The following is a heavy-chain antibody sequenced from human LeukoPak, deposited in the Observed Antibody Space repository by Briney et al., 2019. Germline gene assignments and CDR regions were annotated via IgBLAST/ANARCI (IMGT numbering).Heavy chain of an antibody. V-gene: IGHV4-59*01. J-gene: IGHJ3*02. CDR2: IYYSGST. D-gene: IGHD5-18*01. Sequence: SETLSLTCTVSGGSISSYYWSWIRQPPGKGLEWIGYIYYSGSTNYNPSLKSRVTISVDTSKNQFSLKLSSVTAADTAVYYCXRAGVVDTAMVDDAFDIWGQGTMVTVSS. CDR3: XRAGVVDTAMVDDAFDI. CDR1: GGSISSYY.